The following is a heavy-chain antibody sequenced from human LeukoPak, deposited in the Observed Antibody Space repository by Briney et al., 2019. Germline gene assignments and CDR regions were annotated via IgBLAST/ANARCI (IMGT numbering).Heavy chain of an antibody. D-gene: IGHD6-13*01. Sequence: SETLSLTCAVSGGSFSGHYWSWIRQPPGKGLEWIGEINHSGNTKYNPSLKSRVIISVDTSKNQFSLKLSSVTAADTAVYYCARVSYSSSWTGDYWGQGTLVTVSS. CDR2: INHSGNT. V-gene: IGHV4-34*01. CDR1: GGSFSGHY. CDR3: ARVSYSSSWTGDY. J-gene: IGHJ4*02.